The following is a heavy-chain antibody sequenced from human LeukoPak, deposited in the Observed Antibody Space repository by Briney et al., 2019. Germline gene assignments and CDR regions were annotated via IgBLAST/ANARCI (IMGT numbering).Heavy chain of an antibody. J-gene: IGHJ4*02. CDR3: ARLDSRINWNYEAASGY. V-gene: IGHV5-51*01. CDR2: IYPGDSDT. D-gene: IGHD1-7*01. CDR1: GYSFTSYW. Sequence: GESLKISCKGSGYSFTSYWIGWVRQMPGKGLEWMGVIYPGDSDTRYSPSFQGQATISADKSISTAYLQWSSLKASDTAMYYCARLDSRINWNYEAASGYWGQGTLVTVSS.